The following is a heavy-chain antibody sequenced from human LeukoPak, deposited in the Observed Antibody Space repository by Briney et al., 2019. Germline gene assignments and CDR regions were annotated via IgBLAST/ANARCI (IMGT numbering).Heavy chain of an antibody. CDR1: GFTFSNVW. CDR3: VTRVKSTGDY. Sequence: PGGSLRLSCEASGFTFSNVWMNWVRHAPGKGLEWIGRIKTKTDGGTTEYAAPVKGRFTISRDDSKNTVYLQMNSLKTEDTALYYCVTRVKSTGDYWGQGTLVTVSS. D-gene: IGHD1-1*01. CDR2: IKTKTDGGTT. J-gene: IGHJ4*02. V-gene: IGHV3-15*01.